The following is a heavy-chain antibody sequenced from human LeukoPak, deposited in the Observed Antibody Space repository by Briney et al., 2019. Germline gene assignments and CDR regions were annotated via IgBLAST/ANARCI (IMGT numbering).Heavy chain of an antibody. D-gene: IGHD6-6*01. Sequence: PSETLSLTCTVSGYSISSGYYWGWIRQPPGKGLEWIGNIYHSGSTYYNPSLKSRVTMSVDMSKNQFSLKLSSVTAADTAVYYCVRSSSSIFDYWGQGTLVTVSS. CDR3: VRSSSSIFDY. CDR2: IYHSGST. CDR1: GYSISSGYY. V-gene: IGHV4-38-2*02. J-gene: IGHJ4*02.